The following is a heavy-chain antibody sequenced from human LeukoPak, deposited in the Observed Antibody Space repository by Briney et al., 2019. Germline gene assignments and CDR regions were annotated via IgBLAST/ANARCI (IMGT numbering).Heavy chain of an antibody. CDR3: ARKAGIAAAGNYFDY. V-gene: IGHV3-74*01. Sequence: GGSLRLSCAASGFTFSNHYMHWVRQVPGKGLVWVSRINNDGSSTSYADSVKGRFTISRDNAKNTLYLQMNSLRAEDTAVYYCARKAGIAAAGNYFDYWGQGTLVTVSS. J-gene: IGHJ4*02. D-gene: IGHD6-13*01. CDR2: INNDGSST. CDR1: GFTFSNHY.